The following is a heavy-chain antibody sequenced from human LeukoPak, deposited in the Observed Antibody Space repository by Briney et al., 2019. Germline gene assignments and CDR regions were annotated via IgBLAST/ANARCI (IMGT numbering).Heavy chain of an antibody. CDR1: GYTFTGYY. V-gene: IGHV1-2*02. Sequence: ASVKVSCKASGYTFTGYYMHWVRQAPGQGLEWMGWINPNSGGTNYAQKFQGRVTMTRDTSISTAYMELSRLRSDDTAVYYCAGVKDCSSTSCYAGLFDYWGQGTLVTVSS. J-gene: IGHJ4*02. D-gene: IGHD2-2*01. CDR2: INPNSGGT. CDR3: AGVKDCSSTSCYAGLFDY.